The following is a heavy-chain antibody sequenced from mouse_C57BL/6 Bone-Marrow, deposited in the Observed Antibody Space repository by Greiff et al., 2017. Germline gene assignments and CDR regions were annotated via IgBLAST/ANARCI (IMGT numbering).Heavy chain of an antibody. D-gene: IGHD4-1*01. Sequence: EVQGVESGGGLVQPKGSLKLSCAASGFSFNTYAMNWVRQAPGKGLEWVARIRSKSNNYATYYADSVKDRFTISRDDSESMLYLQMNNLKTEDTAMYYCVRQNCDQKDYAMDYWGQGTSVTVSS. CDR3: VRQNCDQKDYAMDY. CDR1: GFSFNTYA. V-gene: IGHV10-1*01. J-gene: IGHJ4*01. CDR2: IRSKSNNYAT.